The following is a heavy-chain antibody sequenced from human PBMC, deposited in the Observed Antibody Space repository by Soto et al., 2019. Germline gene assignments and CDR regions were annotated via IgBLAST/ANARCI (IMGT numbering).Heavy chain of an antibody. CDR2: IDPSDSYT. CDR3: ARLHQRESPSLVY. CDR1: GYSFTSYW. Sequence: PGESLKISCKGSGYSFTSYWISWVRQMPVKGLEWMGRIDPSDSYTNYSPSFQGHVTISADKYISTAYLQWSSVNASDTAMYYCARLHQRESPSLVYWGQGTLVTVSS. V-gene: IGHV5-10-1*01. D-gene: IGHD3-10*01. J-gene: IGHJ4*02.